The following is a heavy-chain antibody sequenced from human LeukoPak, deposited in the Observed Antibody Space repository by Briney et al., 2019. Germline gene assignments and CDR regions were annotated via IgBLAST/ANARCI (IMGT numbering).Heavy chain of an antibody. CDR3: ARDNPPGDYSGSSR. D-gene: IGHD6-6*01. CDR2: IKQDGSEK. V-gene: IGHV3-7*01. J-gene: IGHJ4*02. CDR1: GFTFSSYA. Sequence: GGSLRLSCAASGFTFSSYAMSWVRQAPGKGLEWVANIKQDGSEKYYVDSVKGRFTISRDNAKNSLYLQMNSLRAEDTAVYYCARDNPPGDYSGSSRGGQGTLVAVSS.